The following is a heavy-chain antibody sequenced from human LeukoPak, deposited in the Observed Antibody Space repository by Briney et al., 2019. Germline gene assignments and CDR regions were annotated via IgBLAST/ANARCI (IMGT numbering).Heavy chain of an antibody. CDR2: ISGSGGST. CDR3: AKEGTQWLVPYVDY. CDR1: GFTFSSYA. Sequence: PGGSLRLSCAASGFTFSSYAMSWVRQAPGKGLEWASAISGSGGSTYYADSVKGRFTISRDNSKNTLYLQMNSLRAEDTAVYYCAKEGTQWLVPYVDYWGQGTLVTVSS. J-gene: IGHJ4*02. V-gene: IGHV3-23*01. D-gene: IGHD6-19*01.